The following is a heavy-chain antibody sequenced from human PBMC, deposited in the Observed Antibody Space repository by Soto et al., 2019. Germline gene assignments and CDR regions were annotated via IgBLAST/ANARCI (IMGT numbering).Heavy chain of an antibody. CDR1: GFTFRDYY. Sequence: GGSLRLSCAGSGFTFRDYYMGWIRQAPGKGLECVSYISSSGSTIYYADSVKGRFTISRDNAKNSLYLQMNSLRAEDTAVYYCARDSVLQIVVVITSTGEYFQHWGQGTLVTVYS. V-gene: IGHV3-11*01. J-gene: IGHJ1*01. D-gene: IGHD3-22*01. CDR2: ISSSGSTI. CDR3: ARDSVLQIVVVITSTGEYFQH.